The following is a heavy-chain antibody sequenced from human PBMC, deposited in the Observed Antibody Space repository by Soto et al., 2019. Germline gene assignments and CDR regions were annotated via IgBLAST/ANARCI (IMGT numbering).Heavy chain of an antibody. V-gene: IGHV4-4*07. J-gene: IGHJ4*02. CDR3: AKVMNQLAMDY. Sequence: VQLQESCPGLVKPSETLSLTCTVSGGSISSYYWSWIRKPAGKGLEWIGRIYTSGSTNYNPSLKRRVTMSVDTSKNQVSLKLSSVTAADTAVYYCAKVMNQLAMDYLCPGTLVTVSS. D-gene: IGHD6-6*01. CDR1: GGSISSYY. CDR2: IYTSGST.